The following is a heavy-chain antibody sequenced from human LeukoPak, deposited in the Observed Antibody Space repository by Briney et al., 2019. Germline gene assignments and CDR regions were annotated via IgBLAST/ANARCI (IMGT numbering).Heavy chain of an antibody. CDR1: GFTLRSNW. CDR2: TSYDGRNQ. J-gene: IGHJ1*01. D-gene: IGHD3-22*01. V-gene: IGHV3-30*03. CDR3: ARDVDRSGYYAPKYLQH. Sequence: PGGSLRLSCAASGFTLRSNWMSWVRQAPGKGMEWVAVTSYDGRNQYYADSVKGRFTISRDNSKNTLYLQMNSLRAEDTAVYYCARDVDRSGYYAPKYLQHWGQGTLVTVSS.